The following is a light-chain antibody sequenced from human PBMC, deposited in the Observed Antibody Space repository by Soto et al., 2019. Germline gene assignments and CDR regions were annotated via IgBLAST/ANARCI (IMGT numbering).Light chain of an antibody. CDR2: DAS. Sequence: ESVLTQSPGALSLSQGERATLSCRASQSVSGSYLAWFQQKPGQAPRLLIYDASTRATGVPGRFSGSGSGTDFSLTISRLEPEDFAVYYCQHYGSSPWTFGQGTKV. V-gene: IGKV3-20*01. CDR1: QSVSGSY. CDR3: QHYGSSPWT. J-gene: IGKJ1*01.